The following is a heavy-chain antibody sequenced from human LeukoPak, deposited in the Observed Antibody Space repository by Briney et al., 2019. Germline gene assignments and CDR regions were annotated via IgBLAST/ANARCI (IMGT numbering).Heavy chain of an antibody. CDR2: IYPGDSDT. CDR1: GYSFTDYW. V-gene: IGHV5-51*01. Sequence: GESLKISCKGSGYSFTDYWIGWVRQMPGKGLEWMGIIYPGDSDTRYSPSFQGQVTISADRSISTAYLQWSSLQASDTAMYFCARGYPYGYRVFDYWGQGTLVTVSS. D-gene: IGHD5-18*01. CDR3: ARGYPYGYRVFDY. J-gene: IGHJ4*02.